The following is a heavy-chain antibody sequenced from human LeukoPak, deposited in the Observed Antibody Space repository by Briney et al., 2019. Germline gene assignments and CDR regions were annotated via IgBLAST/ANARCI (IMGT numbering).Heavy chain of an antibody. CDR3: ARDPRWLTPDCTSTSCYENYFDP. J-gene: IGHJ5*02. V-gene: IGHV4-38-2*02. CDR1: GYSISSGYQ. Sequence: SETLSLTCGVSGYSISSGYQWAWIRQSPGKGLEWIGSIYHSGSAHYNPSLKSRVTISVETSKNQFSLNMYSVSAADTAVYYCARDPRWLTPDCTSTSCYENYFDPWGQGTLVTVSS. CDR2: IYHSGSA. D-gene: IGHD2-2*01.